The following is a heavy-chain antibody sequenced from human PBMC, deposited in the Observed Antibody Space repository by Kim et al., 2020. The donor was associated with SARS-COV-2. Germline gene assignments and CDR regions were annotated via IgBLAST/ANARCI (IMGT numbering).Heavy chain of an antibody. V-gene: IGHV4-34*01. CDR2: INLIGST. D-gene: IGHD6-19*01. J-gene: IGHJ6*02. CDR1: GGSFSGYY. Sequence: SETLSLTCAAYGGSFSGYYWAWIRQPPAKGLEWLGEINLIGSTNYNPSLKSRLTISVDTSKNQFSLKLSSVTAADTAVYYCARCGGSIAVAADYYYGRAVWGHGTTVTVSS. CDR3: ARCGGSIAVAADYYYGRAV.